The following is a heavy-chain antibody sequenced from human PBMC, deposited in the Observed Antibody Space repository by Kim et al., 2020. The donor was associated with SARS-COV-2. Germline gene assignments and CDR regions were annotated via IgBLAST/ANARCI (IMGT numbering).Heavy chain of an antibody. J-gene: IGHJ4*02. Sequence: SETLSLTCTVSGGSISSYYWSWIRQPPGKGLEWIGYIYYIGSTNYNPSLKSRVTISVDTSKNQFSLKLSSVTAADTAVYYCARQTVDIVATILDYWGQGTLVTVSS. CDR1: GGSISSYY. CDR3: ARQTVDIVATILDY. V-gene: IGHV4-59*01. CDR2: IYYIGST. D-gene: IGHD5-12*01.